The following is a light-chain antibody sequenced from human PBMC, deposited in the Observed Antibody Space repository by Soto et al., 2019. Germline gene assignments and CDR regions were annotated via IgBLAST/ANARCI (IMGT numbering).Light chain of an antibody. CDR1: QSIGTW. Sequence: DNQMTQSPCTLCAYVGDRVTITCRASQSIGTWLAWYQQKPGKAPKLLIYKASNLASGVPSRFSGSGYGTDFTLTISSLQPDDFATYYCQHYNSYSEAFGQGTKVDI. J-gene: IGKJ1*01. CDR3: QHYNSYSEA. CDR2: KAS. V-gene: IGKV1-5*03.